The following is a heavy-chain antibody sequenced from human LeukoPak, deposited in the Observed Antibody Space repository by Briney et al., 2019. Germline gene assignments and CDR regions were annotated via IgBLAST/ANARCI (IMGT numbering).Heavy chain of an antibody. J-gene: IGHJ4*02. V-gene: IGHV4-34*01. Sequence: SGTLSLTCAVYGGSFSGYYWSWIRQPPGKGLEWIGEINHSGSTNYNPSLKSRVTISVETTKNQFSLKLSSVTGADTAVYYCARGPLQLLVKSGRLDYWGQGTLVTVSS. CDR3: ARGPLQLLVKSGRLDY. CDR1: GGSFSGYY. CDR2: INHSGST. D-gene: IGHD6-19*01.